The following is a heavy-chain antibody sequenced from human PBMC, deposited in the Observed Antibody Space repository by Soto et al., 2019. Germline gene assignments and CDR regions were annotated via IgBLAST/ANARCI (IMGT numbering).Heavy chain of an antibody. CDR3: AICLLSGRYDYYYYGMDV. CDR2: IIPIFGTT. CDR1: GDTFSSYI. D-gene: IGHD3-10*01. J-gene: IGHJ6*02. V-gene: IGHV1-69*13. Sequence: GASVKVSCKAPGDTFSSYIIIWVRQAPGQGLEWMGGIIPIFGTTRYAQKFQGRVTITADESTSTTYMELNSLRSEDTAIYYCAICLLSGRYDYYYYGMDVWGQGTTGTVS.